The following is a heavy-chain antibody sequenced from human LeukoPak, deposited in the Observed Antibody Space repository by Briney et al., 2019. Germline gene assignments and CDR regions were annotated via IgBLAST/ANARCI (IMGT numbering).Heavy chain of an antibody. CDR3: AKTNGTRRRPRNGYGRGNYYYYYYMDV. CDR2: IRYDGSNK. Sequence: GGSLRLSCAASGFTFSSYGMHWVRQAPGKGLEWVAFIRYDGSNKYYADSVKGRFTISRDNSKNTLYLQMNSLRAEDTAVYCCAKTNGTRRRPRNGYGRGNYYYYYYMDVWGKGTTVTVSS. D-gene: IGHD5-18*01. J-gene: IGHJ6*03. V-gene: IGHV3-30*02. CDR1: GFTFSSYG.